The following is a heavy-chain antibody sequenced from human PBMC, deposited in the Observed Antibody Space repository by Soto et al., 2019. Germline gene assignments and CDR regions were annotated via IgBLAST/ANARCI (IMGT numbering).Heavy chain of an antibody. D-gene: IGHD2-2*01. Sequence: ASVKVSCKASGGTFSSYAINWVRQAPGQGLEWMGGIIPIFGTANYAQKFQGRVTITADKSTSTAYMELSSLRSEDTAVYYCARADIVVVPTAYYYYYGMDVWGQGTTVTVSS. J-gene: IGHJ6*02. CDR2: IIPIFGTA. V-gene: IGHV1-69*06. CDR1: GGTFSSYA. CDR3: ARADIVVVPTAYYYYYGMDV.